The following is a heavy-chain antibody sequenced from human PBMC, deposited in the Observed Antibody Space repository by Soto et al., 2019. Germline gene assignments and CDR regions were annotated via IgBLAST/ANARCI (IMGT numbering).Heavy chain of an antibody. CDR1: GYTFTNYP. CDR2: INTYNQNT. V-gene: IGHV1-18*04. J-gene: IGHJ4*02. Sequence: QVQLVQSGADVTKPGATAKVSCKAYGYTFTNYPITWVRQAPGQGLEWMGCINTYNQNTIYAQKFHGRVTMTSDTSTSTSYLELASLRSDDTAVYYCGRESSGSGWSFDFWGQGSLVTVSS. CDR3: GRESSGSGWSFDF. D-gene: IGHD6-19*01.